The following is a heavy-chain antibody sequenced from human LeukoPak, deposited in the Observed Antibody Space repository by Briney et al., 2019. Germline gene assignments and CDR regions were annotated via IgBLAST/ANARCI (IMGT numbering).Heavy chain of an antibody. D-gene: IGHD1-26*01. CDR1: GFTFSTYS. CDR3: ARHGSSDAFDI. V-gene: IGHV3-48*01. CDR2: ISSGSSTI. Sequence: PGGSLRLSCAASGFTFSTYSMNWVRQAPGKGLEWVSYISSGSSTIYYADSVKGRFTISRDNAKNSLYLQMNSLRAEDTAVYYCARHGSSDAFDIWGQGTMVTVSS. J-gene: IGHJ3*02.